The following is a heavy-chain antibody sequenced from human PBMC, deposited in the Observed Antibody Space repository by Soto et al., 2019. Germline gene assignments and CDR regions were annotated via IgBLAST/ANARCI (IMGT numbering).Heavy chain of an antibody. V-gene: IGHV3-23*01. CDR1: GFTFSSYA. CDR3: AKGDMITFGGVKY. CDR2: MSGSGGST. D-gene: IGHD3-16*01. J-gene: IGHJ4*02. Sequence: EVQLLKSGGGLVQPGGSLRLSCAASGFTFSSYAMSWVRQAPGKGLEWVSAMSGSGGSTYYADSVKGRFNISRDNSKNTLYLQMNSLSAEDTAVYYCAKGDMITFGGVKYWGQGTLVTVSS.